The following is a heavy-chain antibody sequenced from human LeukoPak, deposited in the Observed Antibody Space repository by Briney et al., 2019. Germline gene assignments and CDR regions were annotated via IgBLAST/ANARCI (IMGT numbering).Heavy chain of an antibody. J-gene: IGHJ6*03. CDR2: ISYDGSNK. D-gene: IGHD5-12*01. CDR3: AKTITRYRWGYYMDV. CDR1: GFTFSSYW. V-gene: IGHV3-30*18. Sequence: PGGSLRLSCAASGFTFSSYWMSWVRQAPGKGLEWVAVISYDGSNKYYADSVKGRFTISRGNSKNTLYLQMNSLRAEDTAVYYCAKTITRYRWGYYMDVWGKGTTVTVSS.